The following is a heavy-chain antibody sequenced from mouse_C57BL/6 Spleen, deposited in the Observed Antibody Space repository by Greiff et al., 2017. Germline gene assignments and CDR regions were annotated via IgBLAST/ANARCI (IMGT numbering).Heavy chain of an antibody. Sequence: QVQLKQSGAELARPGASVKMSCKASGYTFTSYTMHWVKQRPGQGLEWIGYINPSSGYTKYNQKFKDKATLTADKSSSTAYMQLSSLTSEDSAVYYCARGEGLLPLDYWGQGTTLTVSS. V-gene: IGHV1-4*01. CDR3: ARGEGLLPLDY. CDR1: GYTFTSYT. D-gene: IGHD2-3*01. J-gene: IGHJ2*01. CDR2: INPSSGYT.